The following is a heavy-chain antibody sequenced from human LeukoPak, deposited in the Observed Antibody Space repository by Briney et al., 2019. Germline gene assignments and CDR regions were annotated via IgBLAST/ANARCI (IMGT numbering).Heavy chain of an antibody. Sequence: GGSLRLSSAVSRFILSSYEMNWVRHAPGKGREWVSYISSMGSNTYYADSVKGRSTIPRDNAKNSLYLQTNSLRAEDTAVYYCARVAAAEFVWCHFDYWGQGTLVTVSS. J-gene: IGHJ4*02. CDR2: ISSMGSNT. CDR1: RFILSSYE. CDR3: ARVAAAEFVWCHFDY. V-gene: IGHV3-48*03. D-gene: IGHD4/OR15-4a*01.